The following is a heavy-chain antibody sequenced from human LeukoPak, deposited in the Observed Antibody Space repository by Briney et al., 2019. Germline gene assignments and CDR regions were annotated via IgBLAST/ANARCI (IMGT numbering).Heavy chain of an antibody. J-gene: IGHJ1*01. CDR1: GFTFSSYA. D-gene: IGHD3-3*01. CDR3: AKRGRGDYDFWSGYYREAEYFQH. CDR2: ISGSGGRT. V-gene: IGHV3-23*01. Sequence: GGSLRLSCAASGFTFSSYAMSWVRQAPGKGLEWVSAISGSGGRTYYADSVKGRFTISRDNSKNTLYLQMNSLRAEDTAVYYCAKRGRGDYDFWSGYYREAEYFQHWGQGTLVTVSS.